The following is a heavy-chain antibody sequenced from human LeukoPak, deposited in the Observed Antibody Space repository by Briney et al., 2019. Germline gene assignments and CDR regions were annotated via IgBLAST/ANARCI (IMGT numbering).Heavy chain of an antibody. CDR2: INHSGST. J-gene: IGHJ3*02. Sequence: PSETLSLTCTVSGGSISSSSYYWGWIRQPPGKGLEWIGEINHSGSTNYNPSLKSRVTISVDTSKNQFSLKLSSVTAADTAVYYCAMVNCGGDCYSYDAFDIWGQGTMVTVSS. CDR1: GGSISSSSYY. CDR3: AMVNCGGDCYSYDAFDI. V-gene: IGHV4-39*07. D-gene: IGHD2-21*02.